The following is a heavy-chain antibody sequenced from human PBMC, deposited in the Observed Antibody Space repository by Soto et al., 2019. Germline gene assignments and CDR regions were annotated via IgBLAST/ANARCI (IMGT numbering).Heavy chain of an antibody. V-gene: IGHV4-34*01. Sequence: PSETLSLTCSISGGSISGYHWTWIRQTPGKGLQWIGQINHSGSANYNPSLKSRVTMSVHTSKNQFSLKLSSVTAADTAVYYCARVRREYDNSGPVDYWGQGTLVTVSS. D-gene: IGHD3-22*01. CDR3: ARVRREYDNSGPVDY. CDR1: GGSISGYH. J-gene: IGHJ4*02. CDR2: INHSGSA.